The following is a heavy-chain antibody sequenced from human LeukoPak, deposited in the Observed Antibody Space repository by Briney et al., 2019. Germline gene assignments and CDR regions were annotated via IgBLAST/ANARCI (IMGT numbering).Heavy chain of an antibody. Sequence: PGGSLRLSCAASGFTFSSYAMSWVRQAPGKGLEWVSAISGSGGSTYYADSVKGRFTISRDNSKNTLYLQMNSLRAEDTAVYYCAKDPDSSGHATDAFDIWGQGTMVTVSS. CDR1: GFTFSSYA. CDR2: ISGSGGST. CDR3: AKDPDSSGHATDAFDI. V-gene: IGHV3-23*01. D-gene: IGHD3-22*01. J-gene: IGHJ3*02.